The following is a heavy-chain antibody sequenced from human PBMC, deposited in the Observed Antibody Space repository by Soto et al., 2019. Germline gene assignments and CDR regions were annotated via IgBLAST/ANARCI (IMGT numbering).Heavy chain of an antibody. D-gene: IGHD3-3*01. V-gene: IGHV4-59*01. CDR3: ARRVDAFWTAWFDP. CDR1: GGSISSYY. Sequence: QVQLQESGPGLVKPSETLSLTCTVSGGSISSYYWSWIRQPPGQGLEWIGYIDDSGRTNYYPSRKSRVTISVDTPKNQCSLMLSSVTAADTAVDYCARRVDAFWTAWFDPWGQGTLVTVSS. J-gene: IGHJ5*02. CDR2: IDDSGRT.